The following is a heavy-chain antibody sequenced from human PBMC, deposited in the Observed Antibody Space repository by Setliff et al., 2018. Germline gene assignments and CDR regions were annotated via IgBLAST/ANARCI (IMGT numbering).Heavy chain of an antibody. CDR2: INAGNGNI. Sequence: GASVKVSCKASGDTSTTYAIHWVRQAPGQGLEWMGWINAGNGNIRYSQNFQGRVTITRDTSASTAYMELSSLTSEDTAIYYCARKRLGWEQLYAFDIWGQGTMVTVS. CDR3: ARKRLGWEQLYAFDI. CDR1: GDTSTTYA. D-gene: IGHD1-26*01. V-gene: IGHV1-3*01. J-gene: IGHJ3*02.